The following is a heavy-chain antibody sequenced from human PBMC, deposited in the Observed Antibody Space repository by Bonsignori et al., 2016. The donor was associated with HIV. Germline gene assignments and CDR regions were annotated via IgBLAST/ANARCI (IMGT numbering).Heavy chain of an antibody. D-gene: IGHD6-13*01. CDR2: ISAYNGNT. Sequence: WVRQAPGQGLEWMGWISAYNGNTNYAQKLQGRVTMTTDTSTSTAYMELRSLRSDDTAVYYCARALHTQQLVPLHFDYWGQGTLVTVSS. CDR3: ARALHTQQLVPLHFDY. V-gene: IGHV1-18*01. J-gene: IGHJ4*02.